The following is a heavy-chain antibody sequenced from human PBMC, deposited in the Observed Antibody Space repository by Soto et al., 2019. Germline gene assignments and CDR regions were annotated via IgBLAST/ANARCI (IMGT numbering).Heavy chain of an antibody. Sequence: QLQLQESGTRLVKPAETLSLTCTVSGGSISSPNDFCGWIRPPPGTGLEWIGSIHYRGSTYYNPPRNSRVTISGDTSNNQFSLKLNSVTAAYTAVYYCARHRVTYRSRSNNAAIDFWGQGTLVTVSS. V-gene: IGHV4-39*01. CDR1: GGSISSPNDF. CDR2: IHYRGST. CDR3: ARHRVTYRSRSNNAAIDF. D-gene: IGHD6-19*01. J-gene: IGHJ4*02.